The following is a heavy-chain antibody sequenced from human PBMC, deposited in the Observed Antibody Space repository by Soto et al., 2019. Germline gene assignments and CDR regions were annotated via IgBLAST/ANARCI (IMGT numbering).Heavy chain of an antibody. CDR3: AIGLSSASPYSGGGYYFDS. D-gene: IGHD3-3*01. J-gene: IGHJ4*02. CDR1: GGSISSSNW. V-gene: IGHV4-4*02. Sequence: SETLSLTCAVSGGSISSSNWWSWVRQPPGKGLEWIGEIYHSGSTNYNPSLKSRVTISVDTSKNQFSLKLSSVTAADTAVYYCAIGLSSASPYSGGGYYFDSWGQGTTVTGS. CDR2: IYHSGST.